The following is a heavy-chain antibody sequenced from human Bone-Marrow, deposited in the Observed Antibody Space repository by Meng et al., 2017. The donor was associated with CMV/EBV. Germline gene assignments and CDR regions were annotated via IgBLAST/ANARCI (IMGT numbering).Heavy chain of an antibody. J-gene: IGHJ6*02. CDR3: ARARRGSTGLEYSSSKNYYYYGMDV. CDR1: GFTFSSYA. Sequence: GGSLRLSCAASGFTFSSYAMHWVRQAPGKGLEWVAVISYDGSNKYYADSVKGRFTISRDNSKNTLYLQMNSLRAEDTAVYYCARARRGSTGLEYSSSKNYYYYGMDVWGQGTTVTVSS. V-gene: IGHV3-30*04. CDR2: ISYDGSNK. D-gene: IGHD6-6*01.